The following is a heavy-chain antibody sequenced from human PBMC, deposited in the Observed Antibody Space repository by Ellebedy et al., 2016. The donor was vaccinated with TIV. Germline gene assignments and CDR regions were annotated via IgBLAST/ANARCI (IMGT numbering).Heavy chain of an antibody. CDR1: GFTFNNHA. D-gene: IGHD6-6*01. V-gene: IGHV3-53*01. CDR3: AREAGISSFRHWYIDL. CDR2: TGST. J-gene: IGHJ2*01. Sequence: PGGSLRLSCEASGFTFNNHAVSWVRQAPGKGLEWISGTGSTFSADSVQGRFTVSRDNSKQMVYLQMNSLTSEDTGVYYSAREAGISSFRHWYIDLWGRGTLVIVSS.